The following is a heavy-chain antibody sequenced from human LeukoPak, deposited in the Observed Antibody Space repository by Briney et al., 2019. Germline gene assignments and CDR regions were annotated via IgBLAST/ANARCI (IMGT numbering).Heavy chain of an antibody. CDR1: GYTFTSNY. J-gene: IGHJ4*02. V-gene: IGHV1-46*01. Sequence: ASVKVSCKASGYTFTSNYIHWVRQAPGQGLEWMGMIYPRDGSTSYAQKFQGRVTVTRDTSTSTVHMELSGLRSEDTAVYYCARDQEGFDYWGQGPLVTVAS. CDR3: ARDQEGFDY. CDR2: IYPRDGST.